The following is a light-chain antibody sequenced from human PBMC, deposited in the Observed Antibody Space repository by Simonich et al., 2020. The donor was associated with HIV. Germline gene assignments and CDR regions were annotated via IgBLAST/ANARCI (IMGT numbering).Light chain of an antibody. CDR2: LGS. CDR3: MQSIQLPRT. Sequence: DIVMTQSPLSLPVTPGEPASISCRSNQSLLHSNGYNYLDWYLQNPGQSPQLLIYLGSNRSAGVPDRFSGSGSGTDFTLKISRVEAEDVGVYYCMQSIQLPRTFGQGTKVEIK. V-gene: IGKV2-28*01. CDR1: QSLLHSNGYNY. J-gene: IGKJ1*01.